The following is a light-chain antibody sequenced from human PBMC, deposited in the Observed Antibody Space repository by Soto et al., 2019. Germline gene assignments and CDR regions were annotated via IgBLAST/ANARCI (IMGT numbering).Light chain of an antibody. CDR3: QQRSNWT. J-gene: IGKJ1*01. CDR2: DAS. V-gene: IGKV3-11*01. CDR1: QSVSSY. Sequence: EIVLTQSPATLSLSPGERATLSCRASQSVSSYLAWYQQKPGQAPRLLIYDASNRATGIPARFSGSGSETDFTLTISSPEPEDFAVYYCQQRSNWTFGQGTKVEIK.